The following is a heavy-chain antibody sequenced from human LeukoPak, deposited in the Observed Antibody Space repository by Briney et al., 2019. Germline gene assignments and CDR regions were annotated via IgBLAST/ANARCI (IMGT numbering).Heavy chain of an antibody. CDR2: INHSGST. CDR3: ARAAAEKSYDVLTGYYVAYYFDY. V-gene: IGHV4-34*01. D-gene: IGHD3-9*01. CDR1: GGSFSGYY. Sequence: SETLSLTCAVYGGSFSGYYWSWIRQPPGKGLEWIGEINHSGSTNYNPSLKSRVTISVDTSKNQFSLKLSSVTAADTAVYYCARAAAEKSYDVLTGYYVAYYFDYWGQGTLVTVSS. J-gene: IGHJ4*02.